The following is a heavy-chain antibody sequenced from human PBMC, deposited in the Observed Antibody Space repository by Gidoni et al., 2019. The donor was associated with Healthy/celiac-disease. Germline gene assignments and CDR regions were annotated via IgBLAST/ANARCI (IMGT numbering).Heavy chain of an antibody. V-gene: IGHV3-30-3*01. D-gene: IGHD4-17*01. CDR3: ARVYGDASEYYYYGMDV. CDR1: GVTIRRFT. Sequence: QVQLVESGGGVVQPGRSMRLSRAASGVTIRRFTMHWVRQAPGVGLDWVAVISYDGSNKYYADSVKGRFTISRDNSKNPLYLQMNNLSPEDTAMYHCARVYGDASEYYYYGMDVWGQGTTVTVSS. J-gene: IGHJ6*02. CDR2: ISYDGSNK.